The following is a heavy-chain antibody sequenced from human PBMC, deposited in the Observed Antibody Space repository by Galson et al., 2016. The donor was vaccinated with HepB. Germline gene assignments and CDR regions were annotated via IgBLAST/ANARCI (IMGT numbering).Heavy chain of an antibody. D-gene: IGHD6-19*01. Sequence: SETLSLTCIVSGGSISSDYYWGWIRQPPGRGLEWIGSIYSSESTYYNPSLKSRVTISVDTSKNQFSLRLNSVTAADTGLYYCATVIVVAGKYYYYYMEVWGKGTTVTVSS. CDR2: IYSSEST. J-gene: IGHJ6*03. CDR3: ATVIVVAGKYYYYYMEV. CDR1: GGSISSDYY. V-gene: IGHV4-39*01.